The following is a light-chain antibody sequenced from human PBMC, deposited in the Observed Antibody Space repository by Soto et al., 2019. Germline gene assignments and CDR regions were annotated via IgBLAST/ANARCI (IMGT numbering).Light chain of an antibody. CDR2: EVS. J-gene: IGLJ1*01. V-gene: IGLV2-14*01. CDR3: SSYTSSSTGGYV. CDR1: SSDVGGYNY. Sequence: QSALTQPASVSGSPGQSITISCAGTSSDVGGYNYVSWYQQHPGKAPKLLIYEVSNRPSGVSNRFSGSKSGNTASLTISGLQAEDEADYYCSSYTSSSTGGYVFGTGTKFTVL.